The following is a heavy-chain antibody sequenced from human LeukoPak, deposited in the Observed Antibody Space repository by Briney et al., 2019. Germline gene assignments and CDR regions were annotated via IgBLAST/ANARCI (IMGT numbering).Heavy chain of an antibody. CDR1: GFTFSSYA. CDR3: AKDGPDGITILGVVIIVRSYFDY. V-gene: IGHV3-23*01. J-gene: IGHJ4*02. D-gene: IGHD3-3*01. Sequence: GGSLRLSCAASGFTFSSYAMSWVRQAPGKGLEWVSAISGSGGRTYHADSVKGRFTIPRDNSKNTLYLQMNRLRAEDTAVYYCAKDGPDGITILGVVIIVRSYFDYWGQGTLVTVSS. CDR2: ISGSGGRT.